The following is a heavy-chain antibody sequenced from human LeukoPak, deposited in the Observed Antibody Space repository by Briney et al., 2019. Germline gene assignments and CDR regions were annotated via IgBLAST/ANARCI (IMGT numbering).Heavy chain of an antibody. CDR3: AELGITMIGGG. V-gene: IGHV3-48*03. CDR1: GFTFSSYE. Sequence: GGSLRLSCAASGFTFSSYEMNWVRQAPGKGLEWVSYISSSGSTIYYADSVKGRFTISRDNAKNSLYLQMNSLRAEDTAVYYCAELGITMIGGGWGKGATVTISS. D-gene: IGHD3-10*02. J-gene: IGHJ6*04. CDR2: ISSSGSTI.